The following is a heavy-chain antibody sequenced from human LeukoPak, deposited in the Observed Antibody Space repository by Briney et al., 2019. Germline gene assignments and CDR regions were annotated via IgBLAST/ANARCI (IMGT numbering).Heavy chain of an antibody. CDR2: IIPIFGTA. CDR3: ARVGGTGGITFGGVHDY. J-gene: IGHJ4*02. D-gene: IGHD3-16*01. Sequence: GSSVKVSCKASGGTFSSYAISWVRQAPGQGLEWMGRIIPIFGTANYAQKFQGRVTITADKSTSTAYMELSSLRSEDTAVYYCARVGGTGGITFGGVHDYWGQGTLVTVSS. V-gene: IGHV1-69*06. CDR1: GGTFSSYA.